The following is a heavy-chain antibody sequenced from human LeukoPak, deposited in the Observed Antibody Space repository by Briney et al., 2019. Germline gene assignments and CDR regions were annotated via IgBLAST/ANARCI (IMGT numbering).Heavy chain of an antibody. Sequence: SETLSLTCTVSGGSMSSSSYYWGWIRQPPGKGLERIGSIYYSGSTYYNPSLKSRVTISIDTSKNQFSLKLSSVTAADTAVYYCASAYYYDSSGYSDFDYWGQGTLVTVSS. D-gene: IGHD3-22*01. CDR1: GGSMSSSSYY. CDR3: ASAYYYDSSGYSDFDY. V-gene: IGHV4-39*07. J-gene: IGHJ4*02. CDR2: IYYSGST.